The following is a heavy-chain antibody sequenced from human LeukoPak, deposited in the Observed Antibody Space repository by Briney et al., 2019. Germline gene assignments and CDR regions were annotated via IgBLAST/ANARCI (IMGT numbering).Heavy chain of an antibody. J-gene: IGHJ6*02. V-gene: IGHV7-4-1*02. Sequence: GASVKVSCKASGYTFTSYAMNWVRQAPGQGLEWMGWINTNTGNPTYAQGFTGRFVFSLDTSVSTAYLQISSLKAEDTAVYYCARDPSSRYFDWRAPLDVWGQGTTVTVSS. CDR3: ARDPSSRYFDWRAPLDV. CDR1: GYTFTSYA. D-gene: IGHD3-9*01. CDR2: INTNTGNP.